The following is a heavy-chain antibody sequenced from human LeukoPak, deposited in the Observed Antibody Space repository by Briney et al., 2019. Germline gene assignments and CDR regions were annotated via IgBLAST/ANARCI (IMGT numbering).Heavy chain of an antibody. J-gene: IGHJ5*02. V-gene: IGHV1-2*02. CDR1: GYTFTASY. CDR2: INPNSGET. CDR3: ARVLGSRVDP. Sequence: ASVKVPCKTSGYTFTASYMHWVRQAPGQGLEWMGWINPNSGETNYAPKFQGRVTMTRDTSISTAYMEVTRLTSDDTAIYYCARVLGSRVDPWGQGTLVTVSS.